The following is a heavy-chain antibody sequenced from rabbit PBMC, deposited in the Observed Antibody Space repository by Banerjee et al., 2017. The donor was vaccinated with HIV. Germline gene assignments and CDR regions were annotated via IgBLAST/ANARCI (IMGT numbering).Heavy chain of an antibody. D-gene: IGHD6-1*01. CDR3: ARTAGYADYGYGVSDL. CDR1: GFDFSSNA. Sequence: QSLEESGGDLVKPGASLTLTCTASGFDFSSNAMCWVRQAPGKGLEWIACVADGVSGSPYYATWAKGRFTISETSSTTVTLQMTSLTAADTATYFCARTAGYADYGYGVSDLWGQGTLVTVS. V-gene: IGHV1S40*01. CDR2: VADGVSGSP. J-gene: IGHJ3*01.